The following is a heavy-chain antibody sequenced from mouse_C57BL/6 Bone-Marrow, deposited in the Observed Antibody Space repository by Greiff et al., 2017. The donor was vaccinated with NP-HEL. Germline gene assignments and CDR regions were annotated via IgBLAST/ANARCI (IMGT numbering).Heavy chain of an antibody. Sequence: QVQLKQPGAELVRPGSSVKLSCKASGYTFTSYWMDWVKQRPGQGLEWIGNIYPSDSETHYNQKFKDKATLTVDKSSSTAYMQLSSLTSEDSAVYYCARRWLLRFDYWGQGTTLTVSS. J-gene: IGHJ2*01. CDR3: ARRWLLRFDY. D-gene: IGHD2-3*01. V-gene: IGHV1-61*01. CDR1: GYTFTSYW. CDR2: IYPSDSET.